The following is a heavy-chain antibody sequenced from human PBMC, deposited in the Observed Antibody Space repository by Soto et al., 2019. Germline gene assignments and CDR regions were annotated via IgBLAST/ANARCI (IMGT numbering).Heavy chain of an antibody. Sequence: SETLSLTCAVSGGSISSGGYSWSWIRQPPGKGLEWIGYIYHSGSTYYNPSLKSRVTISVDRSKNQFSLKLSSVTAADTAVYYCATHRSGRFLEWLPEGSLGYWGQGTLVTVSS. CDR3: ATHRSGRFLEWLPEGSLGY. D-gene: IGHD3-3*01. V-gene: IGHV4-30-2*01. J-gene: IGHJ4*02. CDR1: GGSISSGGYS. CDR2: IYHSGST.